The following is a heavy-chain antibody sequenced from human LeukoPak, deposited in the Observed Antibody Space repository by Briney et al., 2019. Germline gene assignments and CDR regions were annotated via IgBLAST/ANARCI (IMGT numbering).Heavy chain of an antibody. CDR2: IYYSGST. Sequence: SETLSLTCTVSGGSISSYYWSWIRQLPGKGLEWIGYIYYSGSTNYNPSLKSRVTISVDTSKNQFSLKLSSVTAADTAVYYCARGGGDAFDIWGQGTMVTVSS. CDR3: ARGGGDAFDI. V-gene: IGHV4-59*01. CDR1: GGSISSYY. D-gene: IGHD1-26*01. J-gene: IGHJ3*02.